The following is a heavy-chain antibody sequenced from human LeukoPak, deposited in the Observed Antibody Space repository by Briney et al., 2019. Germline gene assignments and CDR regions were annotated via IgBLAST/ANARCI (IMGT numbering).Heavy chain of an antibody. D-gene: IGHD5-24*01. Sequence: GGSLRLSCAASGFTVSNNYMTWVRQAPGKGLEWVANIKQDGSKKSYVDSVKGRFTISRDNAKNSLYLQMNSLRAEDTAIYYCTRVGYIDEGIDYWGQGTLVTVSS. CDR3: TRVGYIDEGIDY. CDR1: GFTVSNNY. CDR2: IKQDGSKK. J-gene: IGHJ4*02. V-gene: IGHV3-7*04.